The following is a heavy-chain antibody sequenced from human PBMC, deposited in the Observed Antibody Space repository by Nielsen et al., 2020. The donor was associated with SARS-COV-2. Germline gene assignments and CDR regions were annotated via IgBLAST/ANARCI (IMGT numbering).Heavy chain of an antibody. D-gene: IGHD4-23*01. V-gene: IGHV4-59*08. CDR3: ARRGYGGPRAFDI. Sequence: SETLSLTCTVSGGSISSYYWSWIRQPPGKGLEWIGYIYYSGSTNYNPSPKSRVTISVDTSKNQFSLKLSSVTAADTAVYYCARRGYGGPRAFDIWGQGTMVTVSS. CDR2: IYYSGST. CDR1: GGSISSYY. J-gene: IGHJ3*02.